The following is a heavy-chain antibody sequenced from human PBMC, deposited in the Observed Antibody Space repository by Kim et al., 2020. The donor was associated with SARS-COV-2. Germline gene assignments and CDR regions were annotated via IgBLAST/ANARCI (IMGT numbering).Heavy chain of an antibody. Sequence: GTAEYATSVKGRCTNTRDDSKGVAYMQMNSLKAEDTAVYYCTRGGYEPDYWGQGTLVTVSS. CDR3: TRGGYEPDY. V-gene: IGHV3-49*02. CDR2: GTA. D-gene: IGHD5-12*01. J-gene: IGHJ4*02.